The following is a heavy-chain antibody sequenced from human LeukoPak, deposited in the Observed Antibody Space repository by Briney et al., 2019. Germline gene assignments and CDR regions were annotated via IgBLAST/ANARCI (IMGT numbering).Heavy chain of an antibody. Sequence: PSETLSLTCTVSGGSISSYYWSWIRQPAGKGLEWIGRIYTSGSTTYNPSLKSRVTISVDTSKNQFSLKLSSVTAADTAVYYCARDIKGQYQDAFDIWGQGTMVTVSS. D-gene: IGHD2-2*01. J-gene: IGHJ3*02. CDR2: IYTSGST. V-gene: IGHV4-4*07. CDR3: ARDIKGQYQDAFDI. CDR1: GGSISSYY.